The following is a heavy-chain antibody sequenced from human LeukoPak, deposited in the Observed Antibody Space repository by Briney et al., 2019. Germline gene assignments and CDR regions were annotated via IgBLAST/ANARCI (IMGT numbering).Heavy chain of an antibody. CDR2: INPNSGGT. V-gene: IGHV1-2*02. CDR1: GYTFTGYY. D-gene: IGHD3-3*01. Sequence: ASVKVSCKASGYTFTGYYMHWVRQAPGQGLEWMGWINPNSGGTNYAQKFQGRVTMTRDTSISTAYMELSRLRSDDTAVYYCARTRTYCDFWSGYSQDAFDIWGQGTMVTVSS. J-gene: IGHJ3*02. CDR3: ARTRTYCDFWSGYSQDAFDI.